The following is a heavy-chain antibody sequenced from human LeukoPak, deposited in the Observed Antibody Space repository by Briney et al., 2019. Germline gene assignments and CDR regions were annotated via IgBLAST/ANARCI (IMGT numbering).Heavy chain of an antibody. CDR2: IYRGGST. J-gene: IGHJ4*02. CDR3: AKRASGSGTSLYYFDY. CDR1: GFTVSSNY. D-gene: IGHD3-10*01. V-gene: IGHV3-66*01. Sequence: GGSLRLYCAASGFTVSSNYMSWVRQAPGKGLEWVSVIYRGGSTYYADSVKGRFTISRDNSKNMLYLQMNSLRAEDTAVYYCAKRASGSGTSLYYFDYWGQGTLVTVSS.